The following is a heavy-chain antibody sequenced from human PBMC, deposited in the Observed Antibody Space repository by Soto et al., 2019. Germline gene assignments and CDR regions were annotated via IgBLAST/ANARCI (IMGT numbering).Heavy chain of an antibody. CDR3: ARSQGSSTSLEIYYYYYYGMDV. J-gene: IGHJ6*02. Sequence: QVQLVQSGAEVKKPGSSVKVSCKASGGTFSSYAISWVRQAPGQGLEWMGGIIPISDTTNYAQKFQGRVTITADESTSTAYMELSSLGSDDTAVYYCARSQGSSTSLEIYYYYYYGMDVWGQGTTVTVSS. CDR2: IIPISDTT. V-gene: IGHV1-69*01. CDR1: GGTFSSYA. D-gene: IGHD2-2*01.